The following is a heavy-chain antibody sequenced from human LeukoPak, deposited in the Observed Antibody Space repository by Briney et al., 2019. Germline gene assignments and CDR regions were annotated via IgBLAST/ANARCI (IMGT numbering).Heavy chain of an antibody. V-gene: IGHV3-7*01. CDR2: IKEDGSET. CDR1: GFTFKKYW. D-gene: IGHD5-24*01. J-gene: IGHJ4*02. CDR3: ARETPRRGETRDGYR. Sequence: GGSLRLSCAASGFTFKKYWMDWVRQVPGKGLECLANIKEDGSETYYADSVKGRFTISRDNPKNLLFLQINSLRVEDTAVYYCARETPRRGETRDGYRWGQGTLVTVSS.